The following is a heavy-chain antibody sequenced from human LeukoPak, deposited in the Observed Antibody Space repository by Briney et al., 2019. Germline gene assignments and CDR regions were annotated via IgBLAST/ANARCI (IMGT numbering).Heavy chain of an antibody. CDR1: GDSVSSNSAA. CDR2: TYYRSKWYN. D-gene: IGHD3-10*01. Sequence: SQTLSLTCAISGDSVSSNSAAWNWIRQSPSRGLEWLGRTYYRSKWYNDYAVSVKSRITINPDTSKNQFSLQLNSVTPEDTAVYYCARDHLWFGELSYHGMDVWGQGTTVTVSS. J-gene: IGHJ6*02. V-gene: IGHV6-1*01. CDR3: ARDHLWFGELSYHGMDV.